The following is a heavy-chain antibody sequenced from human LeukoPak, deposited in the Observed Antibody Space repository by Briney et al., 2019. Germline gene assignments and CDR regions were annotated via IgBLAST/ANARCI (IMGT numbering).Heavy chain of an antibody. V-gene: IGHV1-8*01. J-gene: IGHJ5*02. Sequence: ASVKVSCKASGYTFTSYDINWVRQATGQGLEWMGWMNPNSGNTGYAQKFQGRVTMTRNTSISTAYMELSSLRSEDTAVYYCARGLWPNIVEVITTGNWFDPWGQGTLVTVSS. CDR2: MNPNSGNT. CDR3: ARGLWPNIVEVITTGNWFDP. D-gene: IGHD3-22*01. CDR1: GYTFTSYD.